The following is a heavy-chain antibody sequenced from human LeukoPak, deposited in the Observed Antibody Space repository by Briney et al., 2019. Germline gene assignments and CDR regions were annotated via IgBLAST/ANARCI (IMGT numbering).Heavy chain of an antibody. CDR3: ARVGSGATPFDY. J-gene: IGHJ4*02. D-gene: IGHD1-26*01. CDR1: GYRFSNFW. V-gene: IGHV5-51*01. Sequence: PGESLKISCKGYGYRFSNFWIGWVRPMPGKGLEWMGIIYPGDSHTRHSPSFQGQVTITTDKSISTAYLQWSSLKASDTAMYYCARVGSGATPFDYWGQGTLVTVSS. CDR2: IYPGDSHT.